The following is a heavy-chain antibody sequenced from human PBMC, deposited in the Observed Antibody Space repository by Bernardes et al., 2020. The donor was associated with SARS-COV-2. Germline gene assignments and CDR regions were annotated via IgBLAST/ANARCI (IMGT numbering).Heavy chain of an antibody. Sequence: SETLSLTCTVSGGSISSGGYYWSWIRQHPGKGLEWIGYIYYSGSTYYNPSLKSRVTILVDTSKNQFSLKLSSVTAADTAVYYCARGMGLTIFGVVIINWFDPWGQGTLVTVSS. CDR1: GGSISSGGYY. CDR3: ARGMGLTIFGVVIINWFDP. D-gene: IGHD3-3*01. CDR2: IYYSGST. V-gene: IGHV4-31*03. J-gene: IGHJ5*02.